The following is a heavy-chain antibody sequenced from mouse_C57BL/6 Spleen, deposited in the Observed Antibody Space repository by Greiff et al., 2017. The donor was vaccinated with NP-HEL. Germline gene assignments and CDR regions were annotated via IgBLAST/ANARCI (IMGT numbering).Heavy chain of an antibody. D-gene: IGHD2-1*01. Sequence: EVQLQQSGPELVKPGASVKISCKASGYSFTGYYMNWVKQSPEKSLEWIGEINPSTGGTTYNQKFKAKATLTVDKSSSTAYMQLKSLTSEDSAVYYCATYYGNYGFYWYFDVWGTGTTVTVSS. CDR1: GYSFTGYY. CDR3: ATYYGNYGFYWYFDV. CDR2: INPSTGGT. J-gene: IGHJ1*03. V-gene: IGHV1-42*01.